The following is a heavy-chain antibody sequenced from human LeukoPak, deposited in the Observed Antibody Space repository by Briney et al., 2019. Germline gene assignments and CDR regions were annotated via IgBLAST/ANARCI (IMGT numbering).Heavy chain of an antibody. CDR3: ARQKSYCSSTSCYSSFLDY. CDR1: GYSISSGYY. Sequence: SETLPLTCAVSGYSISSGYYWGWIRQPPGKGLEWIGSIYHSGSTYYNPSLKSRVTISVDTSKNQFSLKLSSVTAADTAVYYCARQKSYCSSTSCYSSFLDYWGQGTLVTVSS. J-gene: IGHJ4*02. V-gene: IGHV4-38-2*01. D-gene: IGHD2-2*01. CDR2: IYHSGST.